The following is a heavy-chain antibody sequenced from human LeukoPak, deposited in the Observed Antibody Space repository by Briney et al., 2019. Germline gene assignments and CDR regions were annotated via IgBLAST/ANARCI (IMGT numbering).Heavy chain of an antibody. D-gene: IGHD4-23*01. J-gene: IGHJ4*02. CDR3: ARVYGGKYFDY. CDR2: IYYSGST. CDR1: GGSISSYY. V-gene: IGHV4-59*01. Sequence: PSETLSLTCTVSGGSISSYYWSWIRQPPGEGLEWIGYIYYSGSTNYNPSLKSRVTISVDTSKNQFSLKLSSVTAADTAVYYCARVYGGKYFDYWGQGTLVTVSS.